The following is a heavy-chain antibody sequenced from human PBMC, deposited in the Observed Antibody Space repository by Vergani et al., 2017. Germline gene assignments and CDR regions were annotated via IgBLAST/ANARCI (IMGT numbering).Heavy chain of an antibody. Sequence: EVQLVESGGGLVQPGGSLRLSCAASGFTFSSYSMNWVRQAPGKGLEWVSSISSSSSYIYYADSVKGRFTISRDNAKNSLYLQMNSLRAEDTAVYYCASPGRRYYYGMDVWGQGTTVTVSS. J-gene: IGHJ6*02. CDR3: ASPGRRYYYGMDV. V-gene: IGHV3-21*01. CDR2: ISSSSSYI. CDR1: GFTFSSYS.